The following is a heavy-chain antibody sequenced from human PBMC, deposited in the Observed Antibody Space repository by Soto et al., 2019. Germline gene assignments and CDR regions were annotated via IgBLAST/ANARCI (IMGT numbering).Heavy chain of an antibody. V-gene: IGHV3-23*01. Sequence: PGVSLRLSCAASGFTFSSYAMSWVRQAPGKGLNWVSAISGSGGSTYYADSVKGRFTISRDNSKNTLYLQMNSLRAGDTAVYYCAKGGSSSSSLSWFDPWGQGTLVTVSS. CDR2: ISGSGGST. J-gene: IGHJ5*02. CDR3: AKGGSSSSSLSWFDP. CDR1: GFTFSSYA. D-gene: IGHD6-6*01.